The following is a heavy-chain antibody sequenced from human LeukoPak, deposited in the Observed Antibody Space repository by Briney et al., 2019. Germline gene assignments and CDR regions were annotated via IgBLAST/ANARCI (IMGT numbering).Heavy chain of an antibody. Sequence: ASVKVSCKASGYRFTGYGISWVRQAPGQGLEWVGWISGDNDNTYYAQKFQGRVTMTTDTSTSIAYMEVRSLRSDDAAVYYCARDRMFYYDSSAFWGQGTLVTVSS. CDR3: ARDRMFYYDSSAF. V-gene: IGHV1-18*01. CDR1: GYRFTGYG. D-gene: IGHD3-22*01. J-gene: IGHJ4*02. CDR2: ISGDNDNT.